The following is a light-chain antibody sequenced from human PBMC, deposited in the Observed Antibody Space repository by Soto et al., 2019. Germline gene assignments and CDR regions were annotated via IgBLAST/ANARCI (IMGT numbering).Light chain of an antibody. Sequence: QSALTQPPSASGSPGQSVTISCTGTSSDVGGYNYVSWYQQHPGEAPKLMIYEVSKRPSGVPDRFSGSKSGNTASLTVSGLQAEDEADYYCSSYAGSNNLVVFGGGTQLTVL. CDR2: EVS. J-gene: IGLJ2*01. CDR3: SSYAGSNNLVV. CDR1: SSDVGGYNY. V-gene: IGLV2-8*01.